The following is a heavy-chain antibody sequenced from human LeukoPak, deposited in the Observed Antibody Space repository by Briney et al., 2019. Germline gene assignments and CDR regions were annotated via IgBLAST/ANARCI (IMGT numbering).Heavy chain of an antibody. D-gene: IGHD4-23*01. CDR2: ISGNGDNT. CDR3: AKDRALHSTVVTTYAEYFHH. Sequence: GSLRLSCAASGFTFSSYAMSWVRQAPGKGLEWVSAISGNGDNTYYADSVTGRFTISRDNSKNTLYLQMNSLRAEDTAVYYCAKDRALHSTVVTTYAEYFHHWGQGTLVTVSS. J-gene: IGHJ1*01. V-gene: IGHV3-23*01. CDR1: GFTFSSYA.